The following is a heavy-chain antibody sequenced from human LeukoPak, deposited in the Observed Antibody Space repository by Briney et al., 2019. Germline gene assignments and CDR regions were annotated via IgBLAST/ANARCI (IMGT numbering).Heavy chain of an antibody. CDR2: ISGSGGST. V-gene: IGHV3-23*01. J-gene: IGHJ6*03. Sequence: GGSLRLSCAASGFTFSSYAMSWVRQAPGKGLEWVSAISGSGGSTYYADSVKGRFTISRDNSKNTLYLQMNSLRAEDTAVYYCATTNKTGPDYYYYYMDVWGKGTTVTVSS. D-gene: IGHD1-1*01. CDR3: ATTNKTGPDYYYYYMDV. CDR1: GFTFSSYA.